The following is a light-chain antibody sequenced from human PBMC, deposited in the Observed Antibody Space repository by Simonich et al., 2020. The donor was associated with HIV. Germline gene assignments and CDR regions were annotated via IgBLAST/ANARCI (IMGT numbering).Light chain of an antibody. V-gene: IGLV1-47*01. Sequence: QSVLTQPPSSSGTPGQRVTISCSGSSSTIGSNYVNWYQQLPGTAPKLLIYRNNQRPARVPDRFSVAKSGTSASLAISGLRSEDEADYYCAAWDESLSGGVFGGGTKLTVL. CDR3: AAWDESLSGGV. J-gene: IGLJ3*02. CDR2: RNN. CDR1: SSTIGSNY.